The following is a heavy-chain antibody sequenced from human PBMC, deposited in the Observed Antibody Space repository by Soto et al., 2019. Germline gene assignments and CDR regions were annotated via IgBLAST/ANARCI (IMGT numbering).Heavy chain of an antibody. J-gene: IGHJ6*02. CDR3: ARVRCFNGLCHTADYGMDV. CDR2: IIPISGTT. Sequence: GASVKVSCKASGDVFRSYGINWVRQAPGQGLEWMGGIIPISGTTNYAQKCQGRVAITADESTDTVYMELSRLRSEDSAVYFCARVRCFNGLCHTADYGMDVWGQGTTVTVS. D-gene: IGHD2-8*01. CDR1: GDVFRSYG. V-gene: IGHV1-69*13.